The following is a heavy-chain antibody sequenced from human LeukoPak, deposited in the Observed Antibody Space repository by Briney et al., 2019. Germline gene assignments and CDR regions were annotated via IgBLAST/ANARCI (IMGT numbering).Heavy chain of an antibody. J-gene: IGHJ6*03. CDR3: ARGWSSTTGGGYYYYYYMDV. V-gene: IGHV4-34*01. Sequence: SETLSLTCAVYGGSFSGYYWSWIRQPPGKGLEWIGEINHSGSTNYNPPLKSRVTISVDTSKNQFSLKLSSVTAADTAVYYCARGWSSTTGGGYYYYYYMDVWGKGTTVTVSS. CDR2: INHSGST. D-gene: IGHD2-2*01. CDR1: GGSFSGYY.